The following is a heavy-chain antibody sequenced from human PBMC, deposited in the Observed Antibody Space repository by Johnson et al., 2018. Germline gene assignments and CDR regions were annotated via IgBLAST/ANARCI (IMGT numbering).Heavy chain of an antibody. J-gene: IGHJ6*02. Sequence: QVQLVQSGAEVKKPGSSVKVSCKASGGTFSSYAISWVRQAPGQGLEWMGGIIPIFGTANYAQKFQGRVTITADESTSTAYMELSSLRSEDTAVYYCARWICKEGFRGGSCHHQDRYYYGMDVWGQGTTFTVSS. V-gene: IGHV1-69*12. CDR3: ARWICKEGFRGGSCHHQDRYYYGMDV. CDR1: GGTFSSYA. D-gene: IGHD2-15*01. CDR2: IIPIFGTA.